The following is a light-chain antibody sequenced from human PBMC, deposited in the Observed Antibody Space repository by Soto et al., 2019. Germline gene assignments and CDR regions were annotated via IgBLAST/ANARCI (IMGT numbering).Light chain of an antibody. Sequence: QSVLTQPPSASGTPGQRVTISCSGSTSNIGRNTVNWYQQLPGTAPKLLIYSNNQRPSGVPDRFSGSKSGTSASLAIGGLQSEDEADYYCATWDDSLNGVVFGGGTQLTVL. V-gene: IGLV1-44*01. CDR1: TSNIGRNT. J-gene: IGLJ2*01. CDR2: SNN. CDR3: ATWDDSLNGVV.